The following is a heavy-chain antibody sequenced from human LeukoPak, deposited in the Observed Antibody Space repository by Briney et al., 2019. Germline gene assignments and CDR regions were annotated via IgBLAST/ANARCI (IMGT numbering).Heavy chain of an antibody. CDR3: AKGETMIRGLTHFDY. CDR2: ISWNSGSI. D-gene: IGHD3-10*01. Sequence: GRSLRLSCAASGFTFDDYAMHWVRQAPGKGLEWVSGISWNSGSIGYADSVKGRFTISRDNSKNTLYLQMSSLRAEDTAVYFCAKGETMIRGLTHFDYWGQGTQVTVSS. CDR1: GFTFDDYA. V-gene: IGHV3-9*01. J-gene: IGHJ4*02.